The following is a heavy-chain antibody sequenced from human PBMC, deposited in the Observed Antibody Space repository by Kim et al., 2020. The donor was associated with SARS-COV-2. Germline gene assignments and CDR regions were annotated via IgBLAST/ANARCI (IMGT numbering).Heavy chain of an antibody. V-gene: IGHV4-4*02. CDR3: VSFSIVVNSFWFDP. D-gene: IGHD3-16*02. CDR1: GGSVSTINW. J-gene: IGHJ5*02. CDR2: IYRDGST. Sequence: SETLSLTCAVSGGSVSTINWWSWVRQPPGKGLEWIGEIYRDGSTNYNPSLKSRVTISIDKSKNQFSLNLSSVTAADTAVYYCVSFSIVVNSFWFDPWG.